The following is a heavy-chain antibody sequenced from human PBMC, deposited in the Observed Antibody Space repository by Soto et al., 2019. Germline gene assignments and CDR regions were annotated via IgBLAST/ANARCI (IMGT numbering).Heavy chain of an antibody. CDR1: GYTLTELS. J-gene: IGHJ6*02. Sequence: GASVKVSCKVSGYTLTELSMHWVRQAPGKGLEWIGWIVVGSGNTNYAQKFQERVTITRDMSTSTAYMELSSLRSEDTAVYYCAAETGFYYYYGMDVWGQGTAVTVSS. V-gene: IGHV1-58*02. CDR2: IVVGSGNT. CDR3: AAETGFYYYYGMDV. D-gene: IGHD1-1*01.